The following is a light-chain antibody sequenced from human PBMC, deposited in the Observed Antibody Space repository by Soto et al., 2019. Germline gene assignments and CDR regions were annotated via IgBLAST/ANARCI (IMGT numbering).Light chain of an antibody. V-gene: IGKV3-15*01. CDR3: QQHDKLPPA. CDR1: QSVSSN. CDR2: SAS. J-gene: IGKJ1*01. Sequence: TVLTQSPGTLSVSPGERATLSCRASQSVSSNLAWYQQKPGQTPRLLIYSASIRAAATPARFSGSGAGTNFSLTISSLQSEDFAVYYCQQHDKLPPAFGQGTKVDIK.